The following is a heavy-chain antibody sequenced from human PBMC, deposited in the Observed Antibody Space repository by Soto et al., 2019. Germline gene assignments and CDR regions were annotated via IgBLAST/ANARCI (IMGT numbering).Heavy chain of an antibody. V-gene: IGHV5-51*01. CDR1: GYTFTNYW. CDR2: IYPGDSDT. J-gene: IGHJ6*02. Sequence: GESLKISCMGSGYTFTNYWIGWVRQMPGKGLEWMGIIYPGDSDTKYNPSSQGQVTISADKSITTTYLQWSSLKASDTAIYYCAASIFYYGMDVWGQGTTVTVS. CDR3: AASIFYYGMDV.